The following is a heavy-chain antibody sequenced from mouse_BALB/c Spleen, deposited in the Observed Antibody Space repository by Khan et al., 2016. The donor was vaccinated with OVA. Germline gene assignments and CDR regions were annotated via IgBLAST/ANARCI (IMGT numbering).Heavy chain of an antibody. CDR1: GFSLTSYG. Sequence: QVQLKDSGPGLVAPSQSLSITCTVSGFSLTSYGVSWVRQPPGKGLEWLGVIWGDGNTNFHSALRSRLSISKDNSKSQGFLKLNSLQTDDTATYYCAKDRGYYAVDYWGQGTSVTVSS. CDR3: AKDRGYYAVDY. J-gene: IGHJ4*01. CDR2: IWGDGNT. V-gene: IGHV2-3*01.